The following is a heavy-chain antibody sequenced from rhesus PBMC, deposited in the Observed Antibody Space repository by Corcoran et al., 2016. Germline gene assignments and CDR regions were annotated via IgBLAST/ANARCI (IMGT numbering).Heavy chain of an antibody. J-gene: IGHJ4*01. Sequence: QVQLQESGPGVVKPSETLSLTCAVSGGSISDSYRWSWNRPPPGKGLGWICSFSCSNTSPNNHPSLRSRVTMSKDTAKNQFSLKLSSVAAADTAVYYCARVAAGLDYWGQGVLVTVSS. V-gene: IGHV4S10*01. D-gene: IGHD6S26*01. CDR2: FSCSNTSP. CDR1: GGSISDSYR. CDR3: ARVAAGLDY.